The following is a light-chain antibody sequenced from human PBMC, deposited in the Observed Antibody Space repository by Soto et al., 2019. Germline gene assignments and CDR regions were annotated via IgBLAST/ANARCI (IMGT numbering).Light chain of an antibody. J-gene: IGKJ1*01. CDR1: QSISIW. CDR2: KAS. V-gene: IGKV1-5*03. CDR3: QQYKTYSRT. Sequence: DIQMTQSPSTLSASVGDRVSITCRASQSISIWLAWYQQKPGKAPKVLIYKASILESGVPSRFSGSGSETEFTHTISSLQPDDFATYYCQQYKTYSRTFGQGTKVEIK.